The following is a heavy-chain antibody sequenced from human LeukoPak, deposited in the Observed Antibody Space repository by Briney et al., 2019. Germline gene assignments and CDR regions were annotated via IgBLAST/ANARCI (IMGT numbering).Heavy chain of an antibody. CDR3: ASSSRRSAKKVYNWFDP. CDR2: ISYDGSNK. J-gene: IGHJ5*02. Sequence: GRSLRLSCAASGFIFSSYAMHWVRQAPGKGLEWVAVISYDGSNKYYADSVKGRFTISRDNSKNTLYLQMNSLRAEDTAVYYCASSSRRSAKKVYNWFDPWGQGTLVTVSS. V-gene: IGHV3-30*04. CDR1: GFIFSSYA. D-gene: IGHD6-13*01.